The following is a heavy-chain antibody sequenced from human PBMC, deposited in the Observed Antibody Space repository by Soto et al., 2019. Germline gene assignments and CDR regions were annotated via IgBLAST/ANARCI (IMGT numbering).Heavy chain of an antibody. V-gene: IGHV4-61*01. Sequence: PSETLSLTCTVSGGSVSSGSYYWSWIRQPPGNGLEWIGYIYYSGSTNYNPSLKSRVTISVDTSKNQFSLKLSSVTAADTAVYYCAREIAEMATTPKSLNWFDPWGQGTLVTVSS. CDR1: GGSVSSGSYY. D-gene: IGHD5-12*01. CDR3: AREIAEMATTPKSLNWFDP. J-gene: IGHJ5*02. CDR2: IYYSGST.